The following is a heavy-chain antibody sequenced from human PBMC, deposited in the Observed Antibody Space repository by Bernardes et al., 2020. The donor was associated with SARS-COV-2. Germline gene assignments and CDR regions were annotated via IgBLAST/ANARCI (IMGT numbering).Heavy chain of an antibody. CDR1: GFTFRTYG. J-gene: IGHJ1*01. D-gene: IGHD3-10*01. CDR3: AKDPGRTNSGGLSY. Sequence: GGSLRLSCAASGFTFRTYGMHWVRQAPGRGLEWVALISDDGSTKYYDDSMKGRFTISRDNSKNTVYLQMNSLRPEDTAVYFCAKDPGRTNSGGLSYWGHGTLVIVSS. V-gene: IGHV3-30*18. CDR2: ISDDGSTK.